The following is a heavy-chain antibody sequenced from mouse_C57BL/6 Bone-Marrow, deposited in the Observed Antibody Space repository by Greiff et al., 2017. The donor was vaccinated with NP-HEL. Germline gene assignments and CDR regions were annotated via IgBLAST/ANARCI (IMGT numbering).Heavy chain of an antibody. Sequence: EVKVVESGGGLVQPGGSLSLSCAASGFTFTDYYMSWVRQPPGKALEWLGFIRNKANGYTTEYSASVKGRFTISSYNSQSILYLQMNALRAEDSATYYCARYLDDGYYVSMDYWGQGTSVTVSS. V-gene: IGHV7-3*01. CDR2: IRNKANGYTT. CDR3: ARYLDDGYYVSMDY. D-gene: IGHD2-3*01. CDR1: GFTFTDYY. J-gene: IGHJ4*01.